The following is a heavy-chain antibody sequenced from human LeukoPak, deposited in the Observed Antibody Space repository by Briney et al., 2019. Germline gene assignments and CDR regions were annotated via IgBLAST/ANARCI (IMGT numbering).Heavy chain of an antibody. V-gene: IGHV4-31*03. J-gene: IGHJ4*02. Sequence: SETLSLTCTVSGGSISSGGYYWSWIRQHPGKGLEWIGYIYYSGSTYYNPSLKSRVTISVDTSKNQFSLKLSSVTAVDTAVYYCAREVVPAAIDYWGQGTLVTVSS. CDR3: AREVVPAAIDY. D-gene: IGHD2-2*01. CDR2: IYYSGST. CDR1: GGSISSGGYY.